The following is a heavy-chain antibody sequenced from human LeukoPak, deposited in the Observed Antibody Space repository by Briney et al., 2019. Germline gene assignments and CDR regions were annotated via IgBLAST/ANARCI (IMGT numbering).Heavy chain of an antibody. CDR2: ICSSGST. Sequence: PSETLSLTCTVSAGSISSYYWSWIRQPPGKGLEWIGYICSSGSTNYNPSLKSRVTISVDTSKNQFSLKLSSVTAADTAVYYCARVDEGGYYYYGMDVWGQGTTVTVSS. J-gene: IGHJ6*02. CDR1: AGSISSYY. V-gene: IGHV4-59*01. CDR3: ARVDEGGYYYYGMDV. D-gene: IGHD3-16*01.